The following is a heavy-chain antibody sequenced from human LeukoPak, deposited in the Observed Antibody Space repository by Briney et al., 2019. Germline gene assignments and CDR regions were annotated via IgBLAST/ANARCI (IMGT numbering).Heavy chain of an antibody. V-gene: IGHV4-39*07. J-gene: IGHJ4*02. CDR3: AAAAEPANIDY. Sequence: SETLSLTCTVSGGSISSSSYYWGWIRQPPGKGLEWIGSIYYSGSTYYNPSLKSRVTISVDTSKNQFSLKLSSVTAADTAVYYWAAAAEPANIDYWGQGTLVTVSS. D-gene: IGHD6-13*01. CDR1: GGSISSSSYY. CDR2: IYYSGST.